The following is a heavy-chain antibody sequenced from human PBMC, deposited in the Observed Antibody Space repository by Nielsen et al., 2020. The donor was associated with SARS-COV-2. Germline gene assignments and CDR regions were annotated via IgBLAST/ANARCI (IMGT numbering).Heavy chain of an antibody. D-gene: IGHD3-10*01. J-gene: IGHJ6*02. Sequence: ASVKVSCKASGYTFTSYAMHWVRQAPGQRLEWMGWLNAGNVNTKYSQKFQGRVTITRDTSASTAYMELSSLRSEDTAVYYCARDPPPITPWGMDVWGQGTTVAVSS. CDR2: LNAGNVNT. CDR1: GYTFTSYA. V-gene: IGHV1-3*01. CDR3: ARDPPPITPWGMDV.